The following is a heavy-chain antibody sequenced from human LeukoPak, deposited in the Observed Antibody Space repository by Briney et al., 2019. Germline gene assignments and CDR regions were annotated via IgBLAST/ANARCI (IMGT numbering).Heavy chain of an antibody. V-gene: IGHV3-23*01. J-gene: IGHJ1*01. CDR3: AKSRGYSSGWPLYFQH. CDR1: GFTFSSYA. CDR2: ISGSGGST. Sequence: GGSLRLSCAASGFTFSSYAMSWVRQAPGKGLEWVSAISGSGGSTYYADSVKGRFTISRDNSKNTLYLQMNSLRAEDTAVYYCAKSRGYSSGWPLYFQHWGQGTLVTVSS. D-gene: IGHD6-19*01.